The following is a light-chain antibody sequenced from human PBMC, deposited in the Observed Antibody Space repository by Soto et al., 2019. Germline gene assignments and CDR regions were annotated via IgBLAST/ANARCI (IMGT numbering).Light chain of an antibody. CDR1: QAINTY. V-gene: IGKV1-39*01. Sequence: DIQMTQSPSFLSASVGDRVTISCRASQAINTYLNWYQQKPGKASKLLIYGTSDLQNGVPSRFSGGGSGTDFTLTINSLQPEDFATYYCQQSYSTLLITFGQGTRLEV. CDR2: GTS. J-gene: IGKJ5*01. CDR3: QQSYSTLLIT.